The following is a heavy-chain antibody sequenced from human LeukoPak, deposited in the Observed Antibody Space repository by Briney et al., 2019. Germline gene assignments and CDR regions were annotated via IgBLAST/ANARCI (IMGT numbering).Heavy chain of an antibody. CDR1: GFTFSSYA. J-gene: IGHJ4*02. CDR3: ARGPLIAAAGTW. Sequence: GGSLGLSCAASGFTFSSYAMSWVRQAPGKGLEWVSAISGSGGSTYYADSVRGRFTISRDNAKNSLFLQMNSLRAEDTAVYYCARGPLIAAAGTWWGQGTLVTVSS. D-gene: IGHD6-13*01. CDR2: ISGSGGST. V-gene: IGHV3-23*01.